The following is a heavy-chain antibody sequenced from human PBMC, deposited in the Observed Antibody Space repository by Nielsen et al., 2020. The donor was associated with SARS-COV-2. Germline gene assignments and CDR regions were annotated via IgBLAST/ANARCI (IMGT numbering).Heavy chain of an antibody. CDR2: IIPIFGTA. V-gene: IGHV1-69*13. CDR3: ARDREVSYDILTGYYKETDY. CDR1: GGTFSSYA. Sequence: SVKVSCKASGGTFSSYAISWVRQAPGQGLEWMGGIIPIFGTANYAQKFRGRVTITADESTSTAYMELSSLRSEDTAVYYCARDREVSYDILTGYYKETDYWGQGTLVTVSS. J-gene: IGHJ4*02. D-gene: IGHD3-9*01.